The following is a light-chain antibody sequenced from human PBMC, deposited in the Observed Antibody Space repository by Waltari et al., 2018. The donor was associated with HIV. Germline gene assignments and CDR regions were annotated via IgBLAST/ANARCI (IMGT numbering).Light chain of an antibody. V-gene: IGLV1-44*01. CDR1: SSNIETNM. Sequence: QSVLTQPPSASGTPGQRFTIRCSGRSSNIETNMVRGNQHLPPTAHKLLIYTKKQRPSGVPDRFSGSKSGTSASLAISGLQSEDEADYYCATWDVSLNGYVLFGGGTKVTVL. CDR2: TKK. CDR3: ATWDVSLNGYVL. J-gene: IGLJ2*01.